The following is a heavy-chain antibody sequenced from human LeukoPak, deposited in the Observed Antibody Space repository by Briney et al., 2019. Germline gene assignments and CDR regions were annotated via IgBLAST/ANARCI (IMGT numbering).Heavy chain of an antibody. D-gene: IGHD2-21*02. CDR1: GGSISSSSYY. V-gene: IGHV4-39*01. CDR2: IYYSGST. J-gene: IGHJ4*02. CDR3: ARHHCGGDCPGDYFDY. Sequence: SETLSLTCTVSGGSISSSSYYWGWIRQPPGKGLEWIGSIYYSGSTYYNPSLKSRVTISVATSNNQFSQKLSSVTAADTALYYCARHHCGGDCPGDYFDYWGQGTLVTASS.